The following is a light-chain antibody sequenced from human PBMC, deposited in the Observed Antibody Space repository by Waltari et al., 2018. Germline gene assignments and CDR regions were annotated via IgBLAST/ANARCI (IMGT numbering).Light chain of an antibody. CDR3: AAWDDSLSGWV. V-gene: IGLV1-47*01. CDR2: RSD. CDR1: RSNIGTNY. Sequence: QPVLTQPPSASGTPGQRVTIPCSGSRSNIGTNYIYWYQQLPANAPKLRIDRSDPRPSGVPDRFSGSKSGTSASLAIRGLRSEDEADYYCAAWDDSLSGWVFGGGTKLTVL. J-gene: IGLJ3*02.